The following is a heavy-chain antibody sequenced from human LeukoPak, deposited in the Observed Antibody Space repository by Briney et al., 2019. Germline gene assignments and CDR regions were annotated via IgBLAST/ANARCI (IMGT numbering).Heavy chain of an antibody. D-gene: IGHD6-13*01. J-gene: IGHJ4*02. V-gene: IGHV4-59*08. CDR1: GGSISSYY. CDR3: ARHGPRTGYSSSWVDY. CDR2: IYYSGST. Sequence: SETLSLTCTVSGGSISSYYWSWIRQPPGKGLEWIGYIYYSGSTNYNPSLKSLVTISVDTSKNQFSLKLSSVTAADTAVYYCARHGPRTGYSSSWVDYWGQGTLDTVSS.